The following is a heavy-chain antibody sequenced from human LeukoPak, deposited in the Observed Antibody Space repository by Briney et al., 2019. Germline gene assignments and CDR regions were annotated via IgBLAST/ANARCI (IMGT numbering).Heavy chain of an antibody. CDR2: IHNSGRT. CDR1: GGSVSSYY. CDR3: ARHGTISSESYFDY. J-gene: IGHJ4*02. Sequence: KPSETLSLTCSVSGGSVSSYYWSWIRQSPGKGLEWIGYIHNSGRTNYNLSLKSRVTGFVDTSKNQVSLRLSSVTAADTAVYYCARHGTISSESYFDYWGQGALVTVSS. V-gene: IGHV4-59*08. D-gene: IGHD1-26*01.